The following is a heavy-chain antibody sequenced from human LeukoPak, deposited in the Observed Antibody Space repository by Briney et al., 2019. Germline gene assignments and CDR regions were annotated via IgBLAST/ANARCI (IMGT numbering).Heavy chain of an antibody. CDR2: TYPGDSNT. Sequence: GESLKISCKGSGYSFTNNWIGWVRQMPGKGLEWMGITYPGDSNTRYSPSFQGQVTISADKSISSAYLQWSSLMASDTAMYYCVRSPACSSGTCYPNWFDPWGQGTLVTVSS. CDR3: VRSPACSSGTCYPNWFDP. CDR1: GYSFTNNW. V-gene: IGHV5-51*01. D-gene: IGHD2-15*01. J-gene: IGHJ5*02.